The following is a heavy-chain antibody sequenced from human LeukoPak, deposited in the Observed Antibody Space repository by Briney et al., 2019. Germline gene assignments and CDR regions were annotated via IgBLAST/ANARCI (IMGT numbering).Heavy chain of an antibody. Sequence: AGGSLRLSCAASGFTFSSYAMSWVRQAPGKGLEWVSAISGSGGSTYYADSVKGRFTISRDNSKNTLYLQMNSLRAEDTAVYYCAKDPAVVVTAIQNYWGQGTLVTVSS. J-gene: IGHJ4*02. CDR1: GFTFSSYA. D-gene: IGHD2-21*02. V-gene: IGHV3-23*01. CDR3: AKDPAVVVTAIQNY. CDR2: ISGSGGST.